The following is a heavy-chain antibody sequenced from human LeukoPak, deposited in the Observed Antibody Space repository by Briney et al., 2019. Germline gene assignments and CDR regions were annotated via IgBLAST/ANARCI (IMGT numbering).Heavy chain of an antibody. Sequence: GGSLRLSCAASGFTFSSYAMSWVRQAPGKGLEWVSAISGSDGSTYYADSVKGRFTISRDNSKNTLYLQMNSLRAEDTAVYYCAKLQGYSSSWYEYYWGQGTLVTVSS. J-gene: IGHJ4*02. D-gene: IGHD6-13*01. V-gene: IGHV3-23*01. CDR1: GFTFSSYA. CDR2: ISGSDGST. CDR3: AKLQGYSSSWYEYY.